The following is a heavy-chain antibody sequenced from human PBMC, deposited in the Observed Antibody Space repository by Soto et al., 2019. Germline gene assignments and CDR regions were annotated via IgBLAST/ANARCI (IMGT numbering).Heavy chain of an antibody. J-gene: IGHJ5*02. V-gene: IGHV4-59*02. CDR3: ARSYYDSTGFAVDP. CDR1: GASVSHGY. Sequence: QMQLQASGPGLVKPSETLSLTCNVSGASVSHGYWSWIRQPPGKGLEWIGFMYFGGSFNYNPYLTQRATISVETSNTQFSMKLPSVTASDTAVYYCARSYYDSTGFAVDPWGQGTLVTVSS. D-gene: IGHD3-22*01. CDR2: MYFGGSF.